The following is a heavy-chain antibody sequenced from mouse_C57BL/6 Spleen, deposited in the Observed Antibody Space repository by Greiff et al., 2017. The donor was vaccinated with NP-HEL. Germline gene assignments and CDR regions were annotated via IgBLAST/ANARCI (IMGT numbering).Heavy chain of an antibody. CDR2: IYPGDGDN. D-gene: IGHD2-4*01. J-gene: IGHJ4*01. V-gene: IGHV1-82*01. CDR3: ASGLITGMDY. Sequence: VKLVEPGPELVKPGASVKISCKASGYAFSSSWMNWVKQRPGKGLEWIGRIYPGDGDNNYNGKFKGKATLTADKSSSTAYMQLSSLASEDSAVYFSASGLITGMDYWGQGTTVTVAS. CDR1: GYAFSSSW.